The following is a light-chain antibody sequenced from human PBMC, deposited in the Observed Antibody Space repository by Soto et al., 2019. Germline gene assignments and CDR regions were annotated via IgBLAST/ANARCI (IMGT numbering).Light chain of an antibody. CDR1: QSVNRRY. CDR3: QQYGSSPYT. J-gene: IGKJ2*01. V-gene: IGKV3-20*01. CDR2: GAS. Sequence: EIVLTQSPGTLSLSPGERATLSCRASQSVNRRYLAWYQQKVGQPPRLLIYGASSRARGIPDRFRGSGSGTHFTLTISRLEPEDFAVYYCQQYGSSPYTFGQGTKLEIK.